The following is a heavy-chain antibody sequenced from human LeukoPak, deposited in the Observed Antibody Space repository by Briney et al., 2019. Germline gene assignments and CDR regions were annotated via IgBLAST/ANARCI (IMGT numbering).Heavy chain of an antibody. J-gene: IGHJ4*02. D-gene: IGHD3-22*01. CDR2: IFHNGKA. CDR3: AKYSSGYYYGLN. V-gene: IGHV4-31*03. Sequence: SETLSLTCTVSGGFITINGYYWTWIRRHPGKGLEWIGYIFHNGKAYYNPSLKSRATISVDTSKNQFSLSLRSVTAADTAFYYCAKYSSGYYYGLNWGQGALVTVAS. CDR1: GGFITINGYY.